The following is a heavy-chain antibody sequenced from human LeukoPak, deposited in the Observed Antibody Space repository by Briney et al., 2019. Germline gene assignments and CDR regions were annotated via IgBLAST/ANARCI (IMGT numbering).Heavy chain of an antibody. CDR2: IYYSGST. CDR1: GSSISAYY. D-gene: IGHD3-9*01. J-gene: IGHJ6*02. CDR3: ARHLTGWALYYYGMDV. V-gene: IGHV4-59*08. Sequence: PSETLSLTCTVSGSSISAYYWTWIRQSPGEGLEWIGNIYYSGSTNSNPSLKSRVTISLDTSKNQVSLKLTSVTAADTALYYCARHLTGWALYYYGMDVWGQGTTVTVSS.